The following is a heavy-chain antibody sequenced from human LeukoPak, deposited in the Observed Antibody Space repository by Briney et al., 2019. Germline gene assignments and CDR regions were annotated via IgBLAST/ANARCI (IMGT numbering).Heavy chain of an antibody. J-gene: IGHJ6*02. CDR1: GFTFSSHG. CDR3: AKVSTIRGPYCCHDMDV. Sequence: GGSLRLSCAASGFTFSSHGMHWVRQAPGKGLEWVAGIWYDGSKEYYVDSVKGRFTISRDNSKNTLYLQMNSLRAEDTAVYYCAKVSTIRGPYCCHDMDVWGQGTTVIVSS. D-gene: IGHD3-10*01. V-gene: IGHV3-30*02. CDR2: IWYDGSKE.